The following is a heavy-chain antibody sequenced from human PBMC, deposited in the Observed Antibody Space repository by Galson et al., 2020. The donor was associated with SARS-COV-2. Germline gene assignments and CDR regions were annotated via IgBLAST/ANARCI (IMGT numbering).Heavy chain of an antibody. CDR3: ARFYYDSSGYDYYFDY. Sequence: SETLSLTCIVSGGSISSSSYYWGWIRQPPGKGLAWIGSIYYSGSTYYNPSLQSRVTISVDTSKNQFSLKLSSVTAADTAVYYCARFYYDSSGYDYYFDYWGQGTLVTVSS. D-gene: IGHD3-22*01. CDR2: IYYSGST. CDR1: GGSISSSSYY. V-gene: IGHV4-39*01. J-gene: IGHJ4*02.